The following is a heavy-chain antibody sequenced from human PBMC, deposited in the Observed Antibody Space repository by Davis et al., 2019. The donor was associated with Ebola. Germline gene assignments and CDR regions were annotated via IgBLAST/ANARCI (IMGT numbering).Heavy chain of an antibody. V-gene: IGHV3-66*02. D-gene: IGHD5-18*01. CDR3: ARGTAMNY. Sequence: EGSLRLSCAASGFSFSSCSMNWVRQAPGKGLEWVSVIYSGGSTYYADSVKGRFTISRDNSKNTLYLQMNSLRAEDTAVYYCARGTAMNYWGQGTLVTVSS. J-gene: IGHJ4*02. CDR2: IYSGGST. CDR1: GFSFSSCS.